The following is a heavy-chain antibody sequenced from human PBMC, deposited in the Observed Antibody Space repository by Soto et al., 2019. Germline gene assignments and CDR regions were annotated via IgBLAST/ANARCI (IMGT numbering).Heavy chain of an antibody. Sequence: QVQLVESGGGVVQPGRSLRLSCAASGFTFSSYGMHWVRQAPGKGLEWVAVIVYDGSNKYYADSVKGRFTFSRDNSKNTLYLQMNSLRAEDTAVYYCAKGGDAYNSFFDYWGQGTLVTVSS. J-gene: IGHJ4*02. CDR2: IVYDGSNK. CDR3: AKGGDAYNSFFDY. CDR1: GFTFSSYG. D-gene: IGHD3-10*01. V-gene: IGHV3-30*18.